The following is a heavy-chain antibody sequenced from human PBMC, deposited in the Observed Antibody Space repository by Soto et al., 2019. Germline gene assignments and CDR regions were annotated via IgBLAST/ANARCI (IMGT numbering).Heavy chain of an antibody. J-gene: IGHJ6*02. CDR1: GGSFSGYY. CDR2: INHSGST. Sequence: PSETLSLTCAVYGGSFSGYYWSWVRQPPGKGLEWIGEINHSGSTNYNPSLKSRVTISVDTSKNQFSLKLSSVTAADTAVYYCAGFSSGWRPYYYYGMDVWGQGTTVTVSS. V-gene: IGHV4-34*01. CDR3: AGFSSGWRPYYYYGMDV. D-gene: IGHD6-19*01.